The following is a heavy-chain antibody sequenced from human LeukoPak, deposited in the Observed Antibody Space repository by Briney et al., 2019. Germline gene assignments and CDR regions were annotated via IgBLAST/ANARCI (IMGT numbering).Heavy chain of an antibody. V-gene: IGHV3-33*01. Sequence: GRSLRLSCAASGFTFSSFGMHWVRQAPGKGRAWVAVIWYDGSNKYYTDSVKGRFTISRDNSKNTLYLQMNSLRAEDTAVYYCASNSFGSYYDFWSGSTYWGQGTLVTVSS. CDR2: IWYDGSNK. CDR3: ASNSFGSYYDFWSGSTY. CDR1: GFTFSSFG. D-gene: IGHD3-3*01. J-gene: IGHJ4*02.